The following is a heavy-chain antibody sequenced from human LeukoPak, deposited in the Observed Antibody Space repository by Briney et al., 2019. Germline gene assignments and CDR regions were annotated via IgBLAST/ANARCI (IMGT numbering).Heavy chain of an antibody. CDR2: IKEDGSEK. CDR1: GFTFSNYW. V-gene: IGHV3-7*01. D-gene: IGHD6-13*01. J-gene: IGHJ4*02. CDR3: ASGRQLGY. Sequence: GGSLSLSCAASGFTFSNYWMSWVRQAPGKGLEWVANIKEDGSEKYYVDSVKGRFTISRDNARNSLYLQMNSLRAENTAVYYCASGRQLGYWGQGTLVTVSS.